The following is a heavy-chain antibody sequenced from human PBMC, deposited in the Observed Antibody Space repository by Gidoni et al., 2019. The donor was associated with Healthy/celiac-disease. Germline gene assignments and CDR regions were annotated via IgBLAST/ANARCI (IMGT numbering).Heavy chain of an antibody. V-gene: IGHV4-39*01. CDR2: IYYSGST. Sequence: QLQLQESGPGLVKPSETLSLTCTVSGGSLRSSSYYCGWIRQPPGKGLEWIGSIYYSGSTYYNPSLKSRVTIAVDTSKNQFSLKLSSVTAAYTAVYYCARHSPRIAARPGWFDPWGQGTLVTVSS. J-gene: IGHJ5*02. CDR1: GGSLRSSSYY. D-gene: IGHD6-6*01. CDR3: ARHSPRIAARPGWFDP.